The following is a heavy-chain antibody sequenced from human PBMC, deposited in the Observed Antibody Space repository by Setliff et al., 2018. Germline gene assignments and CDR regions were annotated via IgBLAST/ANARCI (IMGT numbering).Heavy chain of an antibody. J-gene: IGHJ5*02. CDR2: IYPGDSDT. Sequence: HGESLKISCKGSGYSFTSYWIGWVRQMPGKGLEWVGIIYPGDSDTRYSPAFQGQVTISADKSISTAYLQWSSLKASATAMYYCAGALYPSSFIGHNWFDPWGQGTLVTVSS. CDR3: AGALYPSSFIGHNWFDP. V-gene: IGHV5-51*01. CDR1: GYSFTSYW. D-gene: IGHD2-2*01.